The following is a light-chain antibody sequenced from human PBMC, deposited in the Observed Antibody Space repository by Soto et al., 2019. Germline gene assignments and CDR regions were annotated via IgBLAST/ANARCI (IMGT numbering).Light chain of an antibody. Sequence: DIVMTQSPLSLPVTPGEPASISCRSSQSLLHSNGYNYLDWYLQKPGQSPQVLIYLGSNRAAGVPDRFSGSGSGTDFTLKISRVEAEDVGFYYCMQALHTPAFGQGTRLEIK. CDR1: QSLLHSNGYNY. CDR2: LGS. J-gene: IGKJ5*01. V-gene: IGKV2-28*01. CDR3: MQALHTPA.